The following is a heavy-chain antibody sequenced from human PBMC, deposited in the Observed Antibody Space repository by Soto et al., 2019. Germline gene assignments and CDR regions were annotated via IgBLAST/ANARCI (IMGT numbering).Heavy chain of an antibody. Sequence: GGSLRLSCAGSGFIFSNNGMHWVRQAPGKGLEWVAFISYDGGETFYADSVKGRFTISRDNSKSTLFLHMNSLKKEDTAVYYCAITSVADASFDYWGQGTLVTISS. CDR1: GFIFSNNG. J-gene: IGHJ4*02. CDR3: AITSVADASFDY. V-gene: IGHV3-30*03. CDR2: ISYDGGET. D-gene: IGHD5-12*01.